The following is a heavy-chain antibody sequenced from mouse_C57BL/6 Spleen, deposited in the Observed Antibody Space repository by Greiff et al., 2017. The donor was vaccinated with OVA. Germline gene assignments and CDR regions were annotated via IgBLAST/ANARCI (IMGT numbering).Heavy chain of an antibody. Sequence: QVTLKECGPGILQPSQTLSLTCSFSGFSLSTFGMGVGWIRQPSGKGLEWLAHIWWDDDKYYNPALKSRLTISKATSKNQVFLKIANVDTADTATYYCARMRGDYGSHWYFDVWGTGTTVTVSS. D-gene: IGHD1-1*01. V-gene: IGHV8-8*01. J-gene: IGHJ1*03. CDR2: IWWDDDK. CDR3: ARMRGDYGSHWYFDV. CDR1: GFSLSTFGMG.